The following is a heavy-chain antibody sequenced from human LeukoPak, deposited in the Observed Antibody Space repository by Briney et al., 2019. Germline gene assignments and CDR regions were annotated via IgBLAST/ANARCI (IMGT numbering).Heavy chain of an antibody. D-gene: IGHD5-18*01. CDR2: IKQDGSEK. V-gene: IGHV3-7*01. Sequence: GGSLRLSCAASGFTFSSYWMSWVRQAPGKGLEWVANIKQDGSEKYYVDSVKGRFTISRDNAKNSLYLQMNSLRAEDTAVYYCARGIQLWLGVAYFDYWGQGTLVTVSS. CDR3: ARGIQLWLGVAYFDY. CDR1: GFTFSSYW. J-gene: IGHJ4*02.